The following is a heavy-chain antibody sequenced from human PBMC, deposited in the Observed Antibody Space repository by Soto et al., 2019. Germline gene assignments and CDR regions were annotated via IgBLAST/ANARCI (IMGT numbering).Heavy chain of an antibody. CDR3: ARAKDIVVVPAEAFDI. CDR1: GFTFSSYS. D-gene: IGHD2-2*01. Sequence: GGSLRLSCAASGFTFSSYSMNWVRQAPGKGLEWVSYISSSSSTIYYADSVKGRFTISRDNAKNSLYLQMNSLRAEDTAVYYCARAKDIVVVPAEAFDIWGQGTMVTVSS. V-gene: IGHV3-48*01. J-gene: IGHJ3*02. CDR2: ISSSSSTI.